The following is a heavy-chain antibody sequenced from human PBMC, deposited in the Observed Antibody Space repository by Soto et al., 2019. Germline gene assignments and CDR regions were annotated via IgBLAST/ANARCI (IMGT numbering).Heavy chain of an antibody. CDR3: ARDLGDYYDSSGYFRSWFDP. CDR1: GYTFTDYY. J-gene: IGHJ5*02. CDR2: INPNSGGT. Sequence: ASVKVSCKASGYTFTDYYMHWVRQAPGQGLGWMGWINPNSGGTNYAQKFQGRVTMTRDTSISTAYMELSRLRSDDTAVYYCARDLGDYYDSSGYFRSWFDPWGQGTLVTVSS. V-gene: IGHV1-2*02. D-gene: IGHD3-22*01.